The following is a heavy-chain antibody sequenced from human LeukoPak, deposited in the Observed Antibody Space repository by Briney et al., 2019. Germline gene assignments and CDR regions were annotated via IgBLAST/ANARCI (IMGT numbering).Heavy chain of an antibody. CDR2: INPSGGST. CDR3: ARGARRKDFWSGYPGGGFDI. J-gene: IGHJ3*02. Sequence: ASVKVSCKASGYTFTSYNMHWVRQAPGQGLEWMGIINPSGGSTSYAQKFQGRVTVTWDTSTTTVYMELSSLRSEDTAVYYCARGARRKDFWSGYPGGGFDIWGQGTMVTVSS. CDR1: GYTFTSYN. V-gene: IGHV1-46*01. D-gene: IGHD3-3*01.